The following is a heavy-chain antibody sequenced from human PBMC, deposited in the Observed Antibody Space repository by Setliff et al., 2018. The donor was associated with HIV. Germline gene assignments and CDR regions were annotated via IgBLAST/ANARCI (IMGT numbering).Heavy chain of an antibody. V-gene: IGHV1-18*01. CDR3: ARDRGVYCRSTNCYSPVDAFDI. Sequence: ASVKVSCKASGYTLTSYGISWVRQAPGQGLEWMGWISAYNGNTNYAQKVQGRVTMTTDTSTSTAYMELRSLRSDDTAVYYCARDRGVYCRSTNCYSPVDAFDIW. CDR1: GYTLTSYG. CDR2: ISAYNGNT. D-gene: IGHD2-2*01. J-gene: IGHJ3*02.